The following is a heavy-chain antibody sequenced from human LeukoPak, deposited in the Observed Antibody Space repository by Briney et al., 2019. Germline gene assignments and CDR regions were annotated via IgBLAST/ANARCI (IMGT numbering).Heavy chain of an antibody. CDR3: ARLIFRRYFDY. Sequence: SETLSLTCAVYGGSFSGYYWSWIRQPPGKGLEWIGEINHNGSTNYNPSLKSRVTISVDTSKNQFSLKLSSVTAADTAVYYCARLIFRRYFDYWGQGTLVTVSS. CDR1: GGSFSGYY. J-gene: IGHJ4*02. V-gene: IGHV4-34*01. D-gene: IGHD3-3*01. CDR2: INHNGST.